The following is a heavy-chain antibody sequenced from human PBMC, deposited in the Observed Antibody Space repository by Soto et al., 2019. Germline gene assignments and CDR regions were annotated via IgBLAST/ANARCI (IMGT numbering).Heavy chain of an antibody. CDR2: ISGNGGST. Sequence: PGGSLRLSCAASGFTFSSYAMSWVRQAPGKGLEWVSAISGNGGSTYYADSVKGRFTISRDNSKNTLYLQMNSLRAEDTAVYYCAKEVVEEYYYYGMDVWGQGTTVTVSS. V-gene: IGHV3-23*01. CDR3: AKEVVEEYYYYGMDV. D-gene: IGHD2-15*01. J-gene: IGHJ6*02. CDR1: GFTFSSYA.